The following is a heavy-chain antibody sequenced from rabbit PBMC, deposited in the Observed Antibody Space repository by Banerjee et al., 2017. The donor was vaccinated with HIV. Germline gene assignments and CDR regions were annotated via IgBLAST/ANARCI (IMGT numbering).Heavy chain of an antibody. Sequence: EESGGGLVQPEGSLTLTCKASGFSFSSSYWICWVRQAPGKGLEWIGCIYTGDGSTYYASWAKGRFTISKTSSTTVTLQMTSLTAADTATYFCARSDYWAYADGAYGYAFNLWGQGTLVTVS. CDR1: GFSFSSSYW. CDR3: ARSDYWAYADGAYGYAFNL. CDR2: IYTGDGST. V-gene: IGHV1S45*01. D-gene: IGHD6-1*01. J-gene: IGHJ4*01.